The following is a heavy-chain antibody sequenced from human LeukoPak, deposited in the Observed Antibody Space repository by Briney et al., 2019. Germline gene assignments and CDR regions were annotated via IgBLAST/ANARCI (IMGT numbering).Heavy chain of an antibody. V-gene: IGHV4-4*07. J-gene: IGHJ4*02. CDR3: ARAETYYSSSWYPYFDY. CDR2: IYTSGST. D-gene: IGHD6-13*01. CDR1: GGSISSYY. Sequence: RSSETLSLTCTVSGGSISSYYWNWVRQPAGKGLEWIGRIYTSGSTKYNPSLKSRVTMSVDTSKNQFSLKLSSVTAADTAVYYCARAETYYSSSWYPYFDYWGQGTLVTVSS.